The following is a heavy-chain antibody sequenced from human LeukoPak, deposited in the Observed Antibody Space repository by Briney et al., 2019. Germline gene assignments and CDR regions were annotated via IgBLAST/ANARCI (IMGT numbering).Heavy chain of an antibody. J-gene: IGHJ4*02. Sequence: GGSLRLSCAASGFTFSSYGMHWVRQAPAKGLQRGSVIWYDGSNKYYADSVKGRFTISRDNSKSTLILQMSSLRVEDTALYYCTKRVKYGGTWDHFADWGQGTLVTVSS. CDR3: TKRVKYGGTWDHFAD. D-gene: IGHD1-26*01. V-gene: IGHV3-33*06. CDR1: GFTFSSYG. CDR2: IWYDGSNK.